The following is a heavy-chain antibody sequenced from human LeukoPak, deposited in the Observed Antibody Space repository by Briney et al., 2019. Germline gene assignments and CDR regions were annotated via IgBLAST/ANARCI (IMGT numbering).Heavy chain of an antibody. J-gene: IGHJ6*03. CDR1: GGSFSGYY. Sequence: SETLSLTCAVYGGSFSGYYRSWIRQPPGKGLEWSGEINHSGSTNYKPSLKSRVTISVDTSKNQFSLKLSSVTAADTAVYYCVRGHTVTTNYYYYYMDVWGKGTTVTVSS. V-gene: IGHV4-34*01. CDR2: INHSGST. CDR3: VRGHTVTTNYYYYYMDV. D-gene: IGHD4-17*01.